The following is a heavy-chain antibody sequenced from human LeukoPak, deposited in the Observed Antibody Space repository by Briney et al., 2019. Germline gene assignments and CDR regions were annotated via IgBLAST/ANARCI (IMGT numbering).Heavy chain of an antibody. D-gene: IGHD5-24*01. V-gene: IGHV4-59*01. J-gene: IGHJ4*02. CDR2: IYNSGST. CDR1: GGSISIYY. Sequence: SGTLSLTCTVSGGSISIYYWSWIRQPPGKGLEWLGYIYNSGSTYYNSSLKSRVTISVDTSKNQFSLRLTSMTAADAAVYYCVRDRELTYWGQGTLVTVSS. CDR3: VRDRELTY.